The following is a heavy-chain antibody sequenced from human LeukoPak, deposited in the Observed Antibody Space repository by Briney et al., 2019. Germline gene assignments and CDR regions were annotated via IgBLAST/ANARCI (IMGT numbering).Heavy chain of an antibody. D-gene: IGHD4-17*01. CDR2: IKQDGSEK. CDR3: ARTVADYGDLYYFDY. Sequence: GGSLRLSCAASGFTFSSYAMHWVRQAPGKGLEWVANIKQDGSEKYYVDSVKGRFTISRDNAKNSLYLQMNSLRAEDTAVYYCARTVADYGDLYYFDYWGQGTLVTVSS. J-gene: IGHJ4*02. CDR1: GFTFSSYA. V-gene: IGHV3-7*01.